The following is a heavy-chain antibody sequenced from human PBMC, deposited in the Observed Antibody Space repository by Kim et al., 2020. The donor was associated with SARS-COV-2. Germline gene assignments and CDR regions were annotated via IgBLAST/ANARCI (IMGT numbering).Heavy chain of an antibody. J-gene: IGHJ6*02. D-gene: IGHD3-10*01. CDR2: ISYDGSNK. CDR3: AKGGSYYYGMDV. V-gene: IGHV3-30*18. Sequence: GGSLRLSCAASGFTFSSYGMHWVRQAPGKGLEWVAVISYDGSNKYYADSVKGRFTISRDNSKNTLYLQMNSLRAEDTAVYYCAKGGSYYYGMDVWGQGTTVTVSS. CDR1: GFTFSSYG.